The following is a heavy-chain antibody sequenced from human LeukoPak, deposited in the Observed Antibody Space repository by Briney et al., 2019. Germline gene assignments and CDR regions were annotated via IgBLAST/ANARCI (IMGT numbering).Heavy chain of an antibody. CDR2: IYHSGST. Sequence: KPSETLSLTCTVSGGSISSYYWSWIRQPPGKGLEWIGNIYHSGSTYYNPSLKSRVTISVDTSKNQFSLKLNSMTAADTAVYYCARVNGEQLVPDFDYWGQGTLVTVSS. V-gene: IGHV4-59*08. CDR3: ARVNGEQLVPDFDY. J-gene: IGHJ4*02. D-gene: IGHD6-6*01. CDR1: GGSISSYY.